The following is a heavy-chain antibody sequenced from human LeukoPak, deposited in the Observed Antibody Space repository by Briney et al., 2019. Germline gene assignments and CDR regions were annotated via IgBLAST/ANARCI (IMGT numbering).Heavy chain of an antibody. Sequence: GGSLRLSCVASGFTFDDYAMQWVRQAPGKGLEWVSSISWNSGTIGYADSVKGRFTISRDNAKNSLYLQMNSLRAEDMALYYCSKARTYSSTSEADSWGQGTLVTVSS. CDR1: GFTFDDYA. CDR2: ISWNSGTI. V-gene: IGHV3-9*03. CDR3: SKARTYSSTSEADS. D-gene: IGHD6-6*01. J-gene: IGHJ4*02.